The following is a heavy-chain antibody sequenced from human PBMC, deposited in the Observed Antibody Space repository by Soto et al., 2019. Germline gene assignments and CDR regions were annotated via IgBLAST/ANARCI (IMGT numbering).Heavy chain of an antibody. V-gene: IGHV4-59*11. CDR1: GGSIGSQY. Sequence: SETLSLTCTVSGGSIGSQYWTWVRQPPGKGLEWIGYIYYSGSTNYNPSLKSRVTISVDTSKNQFSLKLSSVTAADTAVYYCARGRPRYSSSWEDNWFDPWGQGTLVTVSS. D-gene: IGHD6-13*01. CDR3: ARGRPRYSSSWEDNWFDP. CDR2: IYYSGST. J-gene: IGHJ5*02.